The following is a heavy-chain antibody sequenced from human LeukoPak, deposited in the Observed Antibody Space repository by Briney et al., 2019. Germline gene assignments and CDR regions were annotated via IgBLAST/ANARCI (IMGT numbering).Heavy chain of an antibody. Sequence: SETLSLTCTVSGGSISSYYWSWIRQPPGKGLGWIGYIYYSGSTYYNPSLKSRVTISVDTSKNQFSLKLNSLTAAETAVYYCARQYGSGSSYTPVVDLWGQGTLVTVSS. CDR1: GGSISSYY. D-gene: IGHD3-10*01. CDR2: IYYSGST. J-gene: IGHJ4*02. CDR3: ARQYGSGSSYTPVVDL. V-gene: IGHV4-59*04.